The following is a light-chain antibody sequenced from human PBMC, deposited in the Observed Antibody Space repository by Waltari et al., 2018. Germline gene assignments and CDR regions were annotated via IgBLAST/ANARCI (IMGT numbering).Light chain of an antibody. CDR2: AAS. CDR1: QSISSY. J-gene: IGKJ2*01. V-gene: IGKV1-39*01. Sequence: DIQMTQSPSSLSASVGDRVTITCRARQSISSYLHWYQQKPRKAPKLLIYAASSLQSGVPSRFSGSGSETDFTLTIISLQPEDFATYYGQQSYSTPETFGQGTKLEI. CDR3: QQSYSTPET.